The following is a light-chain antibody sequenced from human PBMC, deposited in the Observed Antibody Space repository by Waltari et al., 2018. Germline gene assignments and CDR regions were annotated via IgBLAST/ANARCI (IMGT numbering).Light chain of an antibody. CDR3: QQRSNWPPDT. Sequence: EIVLTQSPATLSLSPRERATISCRASQSVSSYLAWYQQKPGQAPRLLIYDASNRATGIPARFSGSGSGTDFTLTISSLEPEDFAVYYCQQRSNWPPDTFGPGTKVDIK. J-gene: IGKJ3*01. CDR2: DAS. V-gene: IGKV3-11*01. CDR1: QSVSSY.